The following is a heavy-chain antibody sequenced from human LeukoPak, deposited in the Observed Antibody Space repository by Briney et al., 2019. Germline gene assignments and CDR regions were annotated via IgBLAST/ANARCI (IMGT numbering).Heavy chain of an antibody. CDR3: AREAMVRGVINDYYYYMDV. J-gene: IGHJ6*03. V-gene: IGHV4-39*07. Sequence: PSETLSLTCTVSSGSISTSNYYWGWVRQPPGKALEWIGNIFYTGGTYYSPSLKSRVTISLDTSRNQFSLRLNSVTAADTAVYYCAREAMVRGVINDYYYYMDVWGKGTTVTISS. D-gene: IGHD3-10*01. CDR2: IFYTGGT. CDR1: SGSISTSNYY.